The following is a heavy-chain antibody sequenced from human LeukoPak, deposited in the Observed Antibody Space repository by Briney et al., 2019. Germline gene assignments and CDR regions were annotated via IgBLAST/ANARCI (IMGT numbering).Heavy chain of an antibody. J-gene: IGHJ4*02. Sequence: PGGSLRLSCAASGFTFSSYWMHWVRQAPGKGLVWVSRINSDGSSTSYADSVKGRFTISRDNAKNTLYLQMNSLRAEDTAVYYCASASRSGYDDHWGQGTLVTVST. CDR2: INSDGSST. CDR3: ASASRSGYDDH. CDR1: GFTFSSYW. D-gene: IGHD3-3*01. V-gene: IGHV3-74*01.